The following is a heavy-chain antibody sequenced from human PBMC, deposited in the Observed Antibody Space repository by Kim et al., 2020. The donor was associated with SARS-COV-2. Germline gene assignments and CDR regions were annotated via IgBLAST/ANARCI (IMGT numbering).Heavy chain of an antibody. CDR3: ARNYGGGRDNTGDYFDY. V-gene: IGHV3-7*03. CDR1: GFTFRKYW. J-gene: IGHJ4*02. Sequence: GGSLRLSCTFSGFTFRKYWMSWVRQAPGKGLEWVANIEQDGSEKYYVDSVKGRFTISRDNAEKSVYLQMNSLGVEDTAVYYCARNYGGGRDNTGDYFDYWGEGTRLPVS. D-gene: IGHD2-21*02. CDR2: IEQDGSEK.